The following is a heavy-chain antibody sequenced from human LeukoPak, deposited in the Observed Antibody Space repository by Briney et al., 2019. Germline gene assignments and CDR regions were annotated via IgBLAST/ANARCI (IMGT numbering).Heavy chain of an antibody. CDR2: IYPGDSDT. CDR3: ASLGYCSGGSCYADY. J-gene: IGHJ4*02. CDR1: GYSFTSYW. Sequence: GESLKISCKGSGYSFTSYWTGWVRQMPGKGLEWMGIIYPGDSDTRYSPSFQGQVTISADKSISTAYLQWSSLKASGTAMYYCASLGYCSGGSCYADYWGQGTLVTVSS. V-gene: IGHV5-51*01. D-gene: IGHD2-15*01.